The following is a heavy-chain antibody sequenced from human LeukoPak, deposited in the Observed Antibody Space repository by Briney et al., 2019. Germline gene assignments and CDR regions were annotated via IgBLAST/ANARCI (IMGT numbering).Heavy chain of an antibody. CDR3: ARDKYGGNSNAFDI. Sequence: GGSPRLSSAAPGFIFSGYAMSWVRHAPGKGLVWVSRINSDGSSTTYADYVKGRFTISRDNAKNTLYLQMNSLRAEDTAVYYCARDKYGGNSNAFDIWGQGTLVTVSS. CDR1: GFIFSGYA. J-gene: IGHJ3*02. CDR2: INSDGSST. D-gene: IGHD4-23*01. V-gene: IGHV3-74*01.